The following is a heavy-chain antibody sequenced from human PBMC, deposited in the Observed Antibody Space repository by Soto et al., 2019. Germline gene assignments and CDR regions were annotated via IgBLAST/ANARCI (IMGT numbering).Heavy chain of an antibody. D-gene: IGHD3-22*01. J-gene: IGHJ4*02. CDR3: SRAYDSSGVFYTFLY. CDR1: GFTFSNYE. Sequence: EVQLVESGGGLVQPGGSLRLSCAASGFTFSNYEMNWVRQAPGKGLEWVSYISSSGRATYYADSVKGRFTISRDDAENSLYLQMSSLRAEDTVVYYCSRAYDSSGVFYTFLYWGLGTLVTVSS. V-gene: IGHV3-48*03. CDR2: ISSSGRAT.